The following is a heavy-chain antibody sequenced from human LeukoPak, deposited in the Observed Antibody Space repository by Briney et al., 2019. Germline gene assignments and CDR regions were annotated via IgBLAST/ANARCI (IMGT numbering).Heavy chain of an antibody. CDR3: ARGLGFDY. V-gene: IGHV4-4*02. CDR2: INHSGST. CDR1: GDSISTNEW. Sequence: SETLSLTCSVSGDSISTNEWWSWVRQPPGKGLEWIGEINHSGSTNYSPSLKSRVTISVDTSKNQFSLKLSSVTAADTAVYYCARGLGFDYWGQGTLVTVSS. J-gene: IGHJ4*02.